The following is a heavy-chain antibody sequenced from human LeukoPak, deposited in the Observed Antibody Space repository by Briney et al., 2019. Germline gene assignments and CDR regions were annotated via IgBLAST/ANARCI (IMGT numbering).Heavy chain of an antibody. D-gene: IGHD3-3*01. CDR1: GFTFSSYW. Sequence: GGSLRLSCAASGFTFSSYWMSWVRQAPGKGLEWVANKKQDGSEKYYVDSVKGRFTISRDNAKNSLYLQMNSLRAEDTAVYYCARYVLRFLEWFPGGAFDIWGQGTMVTVSS. CDR2: KKQDGSEK. J-gene: IGHJ3*02. CDR3: ARYVLRFLEWFPGGAFDI. V-gene: IGHV3-7*01.